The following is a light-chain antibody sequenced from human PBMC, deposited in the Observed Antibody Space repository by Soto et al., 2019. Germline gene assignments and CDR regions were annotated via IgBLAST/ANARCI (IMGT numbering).Light chain of an antibody. CDR2: KAS. V-gene: IGKV1-5*03. J-gene: IGKJ5*01. CDR1: QSISSW. Sequence: IQMTQSPSTLAASLGERVTITCRASQSISSWLAWYQKKPGKAPKLLIYKASGLESGVPSRFSGSGSGTDFTLTISSLQPEDFATYYCQQSYSTLITFGQGTLLEIK. CDR3: QQSYSTLIT.